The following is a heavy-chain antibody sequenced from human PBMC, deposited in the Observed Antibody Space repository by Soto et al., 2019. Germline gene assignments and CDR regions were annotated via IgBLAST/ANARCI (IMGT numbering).Heavy chain of an antibody. D-gene: IGHD3-3*01. V-gene: IGHV4-59*01. CDR2: IYYSGST. J-gene: IGHJ4*02. CDR3: ARDLDGSGHDY. Sequence: SETLSLTCTVSGGSISSYYWSWIRQPPGKGLEWIGYIYYSGSTNYNPSLKSRVTISVDTSKNQFSLKLSSVTAADTAVYYCARDLDGSGHDYWGQGTLVHRLL. CDR1: GGSISSYY.